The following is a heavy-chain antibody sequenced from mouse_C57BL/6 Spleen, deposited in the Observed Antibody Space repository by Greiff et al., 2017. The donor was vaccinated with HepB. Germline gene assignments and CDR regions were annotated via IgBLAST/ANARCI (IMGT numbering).Heavy chain of an antibody. D-gene: IGHD1-1*01. CDR3: ARGATVVPYWYFDV. CDR1: GFSLTSYA. J-gene: IGHJ1*03. CDR2: IWTGGGT. V-gene: IGHV2-9-1*01. Sequence: QVQLKESGPGLVAPSQSLSITCTVSGFSLTSYAISWVRQPPGKGLEWLGVIWTGGGTNYNSALKSRLSLSKYNSKSQVFLKMNSLQTDDTARYYCARGATVVPYWYFDVWGTGTTVTVSS.